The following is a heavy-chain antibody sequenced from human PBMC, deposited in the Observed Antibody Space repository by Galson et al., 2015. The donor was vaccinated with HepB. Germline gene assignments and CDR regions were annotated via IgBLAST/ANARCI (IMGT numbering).Heavy chain of an antibody. CDR3: ARDLVGVGAAPGFFDY. CDR1: GYTFTGYY. V-gene: IGHV1-2*02. D-gene: IGHD1-26*01. Sequence: SVKVSCKASGYTFTGYYMHWVRQAPGQGLEWMGWINPNSGGTNYAQKFQGRVTMTRDTSISTAYMELSRLRSDDTAVYYCARDLVGVGAAPGFFDYWGQGTLVTVSS. J-gene: IGHJ4*02. CDR2: INPNSGGT.